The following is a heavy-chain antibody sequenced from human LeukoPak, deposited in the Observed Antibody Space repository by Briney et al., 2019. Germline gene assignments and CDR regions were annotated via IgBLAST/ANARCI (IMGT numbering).Heavy chain of an antibody. V-gene: IGHV3-30-3*01. J-gene: IGHJ6*03. CDR3: AMPLGSYYYYYYMDV. Sequence: GRSLRLSCAASGFTFSSYAMHWVRQAPGKGLEWVAVISYDGSNKYYADSVKGRFTISRDNSKNTLYLQMNSLRAEDTAVYYCAMPLGSYYYYYYMDVWGKGTTVTVSS. CDR1: GFTFSSYA. D-gene: IGHD6-25*01. CDR2: ISYDGSNK.